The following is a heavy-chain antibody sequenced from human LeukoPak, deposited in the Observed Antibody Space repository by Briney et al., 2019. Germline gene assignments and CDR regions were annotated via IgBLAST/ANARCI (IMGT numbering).Heavy chain of an antibody. J-gene: IGHJ6*03. CDR2: TYYRSKWYN. D-gene: IGHD5-18*01. CDR1: GDSVSSNSAA. V-gene: IGHV6-1*01. Sequence: SQTLSLTCAISGDSVSSNSAAWNWIRQSPSRGLERLGRTYYRSKWYNDYAVSVKSRITINPDTSKNQFSLQLNSVTPEDTAVYYCAREGQLWFRRDYYYMDVWGKGTTVTVSS. CDR3: AREGQLWFRRDYYYMDV.